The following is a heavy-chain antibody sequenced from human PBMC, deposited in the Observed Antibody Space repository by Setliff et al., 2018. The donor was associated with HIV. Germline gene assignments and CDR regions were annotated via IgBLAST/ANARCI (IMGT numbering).Heavy chain of an antibody. D-gene: IGHD3-10*01. V-gene: IGHV3-66*02. CDR3: ARGGWGVLTYYMDV. Sequence: GGSLRLSCAASGFTVSSNYMYWVRQAPGKGLECVSVFYSGTTVYYADSVKGRFTISRDNSKDRLYLQMNSLRTEDTAVYYCARGGWGVLTYYMDVWGKGTTVTVSS. CDR1: GFTVSSNY. CDR2: FYSGTTV. J-gene: IGHJ6*03.